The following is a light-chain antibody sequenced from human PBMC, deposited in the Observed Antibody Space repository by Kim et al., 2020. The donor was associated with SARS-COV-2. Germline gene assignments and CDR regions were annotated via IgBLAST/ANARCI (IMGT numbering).Light chain of an antibody. CDR2: NVN. J-gene: IGLJ3*02. CDR3: SSYISSNTWV. Sequence: SVSGSPGQPITISCVCAYHYVSWYQQHPGKAPKLMVYNVNNRPSGVSTRFSGSRSGNTASLTISGLQADDEADYYCSSYISSNTWVFGGGTQLTVL. V-gene: IGLV2-14*03. CDR1: CAYHY.